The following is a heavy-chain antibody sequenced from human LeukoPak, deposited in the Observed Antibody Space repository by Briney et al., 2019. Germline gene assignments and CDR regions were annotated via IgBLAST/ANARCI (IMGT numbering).Heavy chain of an antibody. CDR3: ARDLGYFDWLSAGVYFDY. CDR1: GYTFTSYA. Sequence: ASVKVSCKASGYTFTSYAMNWVRQAPGQGLEWMGWISTNTGNPTYAQGFTGRFVFSLDISVSTAYLQISSLKAEDTAVYYCARDLGYFDWLSAGVYFDYWGQGTLVTVSS. CDR2: ISTNTGNP. D-gene: IGHD3-9*01. V-gene: IGHV7-4-1*02. J-gene: IGHJ4*02.